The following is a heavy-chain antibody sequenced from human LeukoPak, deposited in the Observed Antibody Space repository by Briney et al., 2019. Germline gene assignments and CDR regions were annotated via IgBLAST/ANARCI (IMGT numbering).Heavy chain of an antibody. CDR3: TRDWNPYDSGTYYDAFDI. Sequence: GGSLRLSCVGSGFTFSDYWMTWVRQAPGKGLEWVANIGRDGSQKHYVDSVEGRFTISRDNAKNSLYLQITSLRAEDAAVYYCTRDWNPYDSGTYYDAFDIWGLGTTVAVSS. J-gene: IGHJ3*02. CDR2: IGRDGSQK. V-gene: IGHV3-7*01. D-gene: IGHD3-10*01. CDR1: GFTFSDYW.